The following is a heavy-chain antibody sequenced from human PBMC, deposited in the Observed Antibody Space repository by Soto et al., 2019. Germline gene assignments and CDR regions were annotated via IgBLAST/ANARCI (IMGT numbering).Heavy chain of an antibody. CDR1: GFTFSNYW. V-gene: IGHV3-74*01. J-gene: IGHJ6*02. CDR2: IKRDGSST. CDR3: ARTTDSSGSFYDYYYGMDV. D-gene: IGHD3-22*01. Sequence: EVQLVESGGGLIQPGESLRLSCAASGFTFSNYWMHWVRQAPGKGLVWVSRIKRDGSSTGYADSVKGRFTISRDNAKNTLYLQMSSLRAEDTAVYYCARTTDSSGSFYDYYYGMDVWGQGTTVTVSS.